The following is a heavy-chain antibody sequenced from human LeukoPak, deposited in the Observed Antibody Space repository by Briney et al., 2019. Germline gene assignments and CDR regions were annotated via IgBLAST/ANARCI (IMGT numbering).Heavy chain of an antibody. V-gene: IGHV3-23*01. CDR3: AKDKDAGLLWFGELFDNWFDP. CDR1: GFTFSSYA. J-gene: IGHJ5*02. D-gene: IGHD3-10*01. CDR2: ISGSGGST. Sequence: GGSLRLSCAASGFTFSSYAMSWVRQAPGKGLEWVSAISGSGGSTYYADSVKGRFTISRDNSKNTLYLQMNSLRAEDTAVYYCAKDKDAGLLWFGELFDNWFDPWGQGTLVTVSS.